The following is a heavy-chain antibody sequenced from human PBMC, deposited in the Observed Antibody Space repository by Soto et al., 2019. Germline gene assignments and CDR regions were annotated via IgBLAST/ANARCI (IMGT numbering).Heavy chain of an antibody. Sequence: LRLSCSGFGFSINTYWMNWIRQTPGKGLEWVANINPEGNAKTYVDPVKGRFFVSRDNTRNSLDLQMTSLRVEDSAIYFCAAWDISNIWGQGILVTVSS. CDR1: GFSINTYW. CDR3: AAWDISNI. CDR2: INPEGNAK. V-gene: IGHV3-7*01. J-gene: IGHJ4*02. D-gene: IGHD2-15*01.